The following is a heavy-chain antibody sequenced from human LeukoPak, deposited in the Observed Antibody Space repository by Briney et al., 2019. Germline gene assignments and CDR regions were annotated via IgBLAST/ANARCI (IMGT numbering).Heavy chain of an antibody. CDR2: FDPEDGET. CDR1: GYTFTSYY. D-gene: IGHD3-22*01. J-gene: IGHJ4*02. V-gene: IGHV1-24*01. Sequence: GASVKVSCKASGYTFTSYYMHWVRQAPGKGLEWMGGFDPEDGETIYAQKFQGRVTMTEDTSTDTAYMELSSLRSEDTAVYYCATGTSSGPHDYWGQGTLVTVSS. CDR3: ATGTSSGPHDY.